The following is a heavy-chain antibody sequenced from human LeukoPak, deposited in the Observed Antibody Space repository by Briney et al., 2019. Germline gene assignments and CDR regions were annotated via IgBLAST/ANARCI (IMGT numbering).Heavy chain of an antibody. CDR2: IIPIFGTA. CDR1: GGTFSSYA. D-gene: IGHD3-3*01. J-gene: IGHJ4*02. Sequence: GASVKVSCKASGGTFSSYAISWVRQAPGQGLEWMGGIIPIFGTANYAQKFQGRVTITADESTSTAYMELSGLKSEDTAVYYCARTLEGLTEPTQFDYWGQGTLVTVSS. V-gene: IGHV1-69*13. CDR3: ARTLEGLTEPTQFDY.